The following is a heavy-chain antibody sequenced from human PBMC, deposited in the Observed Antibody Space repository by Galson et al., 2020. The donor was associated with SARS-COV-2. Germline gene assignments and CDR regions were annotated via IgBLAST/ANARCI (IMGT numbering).Heavy chain of an antibody. CDR2: IIPMLNTT. CDR3: ARIASKTGSDY. Sequence: KISCKASGGTYSSYSLSWVRQAPGEGLEWMGRIIPMLNTTFYAQNLEGRVTTTADESTSTTYLEMSSLKSDDTAVYYCARIASKTGSDYWGQGTLVTVSS. D-gene: IGHD3-9*01. V-gene: IGHV1-69*11. J-gene: IGHJ4*02. CDR1: GGTYSSYS.